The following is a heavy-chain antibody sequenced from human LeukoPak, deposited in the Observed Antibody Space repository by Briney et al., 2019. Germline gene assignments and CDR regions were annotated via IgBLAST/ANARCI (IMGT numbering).Heavy chain of an antibody. CDR2: IYYSGST. D-gene: IGHD3-22*01. CDR3: AREARYYYDRSFDP. V-gene: IGHV4-59*08. CDR1: GGSISSYY. Sequence: RSSETLSLTCTVSGGSISSYYWSWIRQPPGKGLEWIGYIYYSGSTNYNPSLKSRVTISVDTSKNQFSLKLSSVTAADTAVYYCAREARYYYDRSFDPWGQGTLVTVSS. J-gene: IGHJ5*02.